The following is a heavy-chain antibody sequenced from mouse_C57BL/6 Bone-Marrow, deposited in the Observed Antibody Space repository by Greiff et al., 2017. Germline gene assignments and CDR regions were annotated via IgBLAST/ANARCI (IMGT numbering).Heavy chain of an antibody. CDR3: ARSGWSYAMDY. J-gene: IGHJ4*01. CDR2: IDPSDSYT. V-gene: IGHV1-50*01. Sequence: QVQLQQPGAELVKPGASVKLSCKASGYTFTSYWMQWVKRRPGQGLEWIGEIDPSDSYTNYNQKFKGKATLTVDTSSSTAYMQLSSLTSEDSAVYYCARSGWSYAMDYWGQGTSVTVSS. D-gene: IGHD2-3*01. CDR1: GYTFTSYW.